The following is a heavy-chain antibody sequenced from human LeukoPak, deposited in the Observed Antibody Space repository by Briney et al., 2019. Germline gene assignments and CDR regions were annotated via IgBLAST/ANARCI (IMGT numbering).Heavy chain of an antibody. Sequence: SETLSLTCTVSRGSISPYFWSWIRQPPGKGLEWIGYISYRGNTNYNPSLKGRVSLSLDTSKSQFSLKVNSVTAADTAVYYCARMARDSNDYWGQGTLVTVSS. CDR3: ARMARDSNDY. J-gene: IGHJ4*02. D-gene: IGHD5-24*01. V-gene: IGHV4-59*08. CDR1: RGSISPYF. CDR2: ISYRGNT.